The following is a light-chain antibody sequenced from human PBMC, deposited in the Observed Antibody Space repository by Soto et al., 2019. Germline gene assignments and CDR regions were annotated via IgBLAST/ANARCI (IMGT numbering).Light chain of an antibody. Sequence: DIQMTQSPSTVSAYVGDSVTITCRASQSITTWLAWYQQKPAKAPKLLIYDDSSLESGVPSRFSGSGSGTEFTLTISSLQPDDFATYYCQQYNDYWTFGQGTKVDNK. CDR1: QSITTW. J-gene: IGKJ1*01. CDR3: QQYNDYWT. V-gene: IGKV1-5*01. CDR2: DDS.